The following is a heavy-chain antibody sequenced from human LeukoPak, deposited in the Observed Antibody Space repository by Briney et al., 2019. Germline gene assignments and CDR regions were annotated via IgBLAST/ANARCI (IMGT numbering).Heavy chain of an antibody. CDR3: AFILTGSHLDY. J-gene: IGHJ4*02. Sequence: EASVKVSCKASGGTFSSYAISWVRQAPGQGLEWMGGIIPIFGTANYAQKFQGRVTMTEDTSTDTAYMELSSLRSEDTAVYYCAFILTGSHLDYWGQGTLVTVSS. CDR1: GGTFSSYA. V-gene: IGHV1-69*06. CDR2: IIPIFGTA. D-gene: IGHD3-9*01.